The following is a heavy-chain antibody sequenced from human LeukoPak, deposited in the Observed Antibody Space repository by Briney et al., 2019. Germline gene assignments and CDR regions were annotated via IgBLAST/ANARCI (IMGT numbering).Heavy chain of an antibody. J-gene: IGHJ5*02. CDR1: GYTFTGYY. CDR2: INPKSGGT. V-gene: IGHV1-2*02. D-gene: IGHD1-26*01. CDR3: AGGEWEVPTTS. Sequence: GASVKVSCKASGYTFTGYYMHWVRQAPGQGLEWMGWINPKSGGTRYAQKFQGRVTMTRDTSVTTAYMQMSSLRSDDTAVYYCAGGEWEVPTTSWGQGTLVTVSS.